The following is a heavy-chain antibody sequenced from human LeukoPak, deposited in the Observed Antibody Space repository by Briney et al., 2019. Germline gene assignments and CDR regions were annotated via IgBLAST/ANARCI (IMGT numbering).Heavy chain of an antibody. Sequence: SETLSLTCTVSGGSISSYYWSWIRQPPGKGLEWIGYIYYSGSTNYNPSLKSRVTISVDTSKNQFSLKLSSVTAADTAVYYCARRTHSSSWSYYFDYWGQGTLVTVSS. V-gene: IGHV4-59*01. D-gene: IGHD6-13*01. CDR1: GGSISSYY. J-gene: IGHJ4*02. CDR2: IYYSGST. CDR3: ARRTHSSSWSYYFDY.